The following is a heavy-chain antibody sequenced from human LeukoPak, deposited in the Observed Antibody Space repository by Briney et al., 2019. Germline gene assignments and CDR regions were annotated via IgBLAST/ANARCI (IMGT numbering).Heavy chain of an antibody. CDR1: GFTFNNYA. CDR3: ARGGITVFGVAQLGWFDP. D-gene: IGHD3-3*01. V-gene: IGHV3-66*01. J-gene: IGHJ5*02. Sequence: GGSLRLSCAASGFTFNNYAMSWVRQAPGRGLEWLSVMYRGGTTYFADSVRGRFAISKDNSKNIVYLQMNSLRAEDTAVYYCARGGITVFGVAQLGWFDPWGQGTLVTVSS. CDR2: MYRGGTT.